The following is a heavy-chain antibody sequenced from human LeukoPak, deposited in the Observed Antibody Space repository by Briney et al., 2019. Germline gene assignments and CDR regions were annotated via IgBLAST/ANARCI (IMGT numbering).Heavy chain of an antibody. Sequence: SETLSLTCTVSGGSISSSSYYWGWIRQPPGKGLEWIGYIYYSGSTYYNPSLKSRVTISVDTSKNQFSLKLSSVTAADTAVYYCARGDYGGNPFYDYWGQGTLVTVSS. D-gene: IGHD4-23*01. J-gene: IGHJ4*02. V-gene: IGHV4-30-4*08. CDR3: ARGDYGGNPFYDY. CDR1: GGSISSSSYY. CDR2: IYYSGST.